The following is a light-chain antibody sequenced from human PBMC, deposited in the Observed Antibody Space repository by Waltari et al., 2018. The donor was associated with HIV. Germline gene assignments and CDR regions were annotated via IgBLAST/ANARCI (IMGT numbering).Light chain of an antibody. V-gene: IGLV1-47*01. CDR3: AVWDDSLRGSV. Sequence: QSVLTQPPSVSGTPGQRGSISCSGSSSTIGNNYVYWYKQLPGTAPKLLIHRNNRRPSGVPDRFSGSKSGTSASLAISGLRSEDEADYYCAVWDDSLRGSVFGTGTEVTVL. J-gene: IGLJ1*01. CDR2: RNN. CDR1: SSTIGNNY.